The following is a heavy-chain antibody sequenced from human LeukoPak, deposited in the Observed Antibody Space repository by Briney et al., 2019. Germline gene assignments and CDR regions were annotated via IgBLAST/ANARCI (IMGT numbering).Heavy chain of an antibody. CDR2: INPNSGGT. D-gene: IGHD5-24*01. J-gene: IGHJ4*02. Sequence: ASVKVSCKASGYTFTGYYMHGVRQAPGQGLEWMGWINPNSGGTNYAQKFQGRVTMTRDTSISTAYMELSRLRSDDTAVYYCARVALVDGTDDYWGQGTLVTVSS. V-gene: IGHV1-2*02. CDR1: GYTFTGYY. CDR3: ARVALVDGTDDY.